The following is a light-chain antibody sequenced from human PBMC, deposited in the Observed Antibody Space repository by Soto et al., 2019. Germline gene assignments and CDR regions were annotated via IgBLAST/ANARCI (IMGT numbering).Light chain of an antibody. Sequence: EVVLTQYTGTLSLSPGERATLSCRSSQSVSSNYLAWYQQKPGQAPRLLIYGASSRATGIPDRFSGSGSGTEFTLTISRLEPEDFAVYYCQQYGGSPRTFGQGTNV. CDR1: QSVSSNY. J-gene: IGKJ1*01. CDR2: GAS. CDR3: QQYGGSPRT. V-gene: IGKV3-20*01.